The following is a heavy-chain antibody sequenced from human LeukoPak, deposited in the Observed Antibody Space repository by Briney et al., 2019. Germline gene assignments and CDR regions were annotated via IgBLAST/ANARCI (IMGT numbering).Heavy chain of an antibody. J-gene: IGHJ4*02. CDR3: AKDPEAHDKHFDH. D-gene: IGHD1-14*01. CDR1: GFTFSSFA. V-gene: IGHV3-30*02. Sequence: GGSLRLSCAASGFTFSSFAMHWVRQAPGKGLEWVAYIRYDGSNKSYADSVKGRFTISRDSSKNTLYLQMNSLRAEDTAVYYCAKDPEAHDKHFDHWGQGTLVTVSS. CDR2: IRYDGSNK.